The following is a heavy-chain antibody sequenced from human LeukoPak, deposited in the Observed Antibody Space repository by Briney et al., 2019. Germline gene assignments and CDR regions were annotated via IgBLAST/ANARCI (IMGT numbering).Heavy chain of an antibody. Sequence: SETLSLTCTVSGGSISSYYWSWIRQPAGKGLEWIGRIYTSGSTNYNPSLKSRVTMSVDTSKNQFSLKLSSVTAADTAVYYCAREVTQLISNWFDPWGQGTLVTVSS. V-gene: IGHV4-4*07. CDR3: AREVTQLISNWFDP. CDR2: IYTSGST. CDR1: GGSISSYY. D-gene: IGHD5-18*01. J-gene: IGHJ5*02.